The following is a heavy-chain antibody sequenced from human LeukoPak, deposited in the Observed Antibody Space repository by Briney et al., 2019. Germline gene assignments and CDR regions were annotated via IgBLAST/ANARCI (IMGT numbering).Heavy chain of an antibody. CDR2: INLGDSDT. Sequence: GESLKISCKGSGYSFTSYWIGWVRQMPGKGLEWMGIINLGDSDTRYSPSFQGQVTFSADKSINTAYLQWSSLKASDTAMCYCARHKSKEEGSYHFDYWGQGTLVTVSS. J-gene: IGHJ4*02. CDR3: ARHKSKEEGSYHFDY. D-gene: IGHD2-15*01. V-gene: IGHV5-51*01. CDR1: GYSFTSYW.